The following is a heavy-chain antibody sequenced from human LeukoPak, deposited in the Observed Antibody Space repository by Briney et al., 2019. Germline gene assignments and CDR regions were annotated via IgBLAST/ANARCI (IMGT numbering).Heavy chain of an antibody. CDR2: ISGSGGST. CDR3: ARVPITIFGVRPPAPV. V-gene: IGHV3-23*01. J-gene: IGHJ4*02. Sequence: PGGSLRLSCAASGFTFSSYGMSWVRQAPGKGLEWVSAISGSGGSTYYADSVKGRFTISRDNSKNTLYLQMNSLRAEDTAVYYCARVPITIFGVRPPAPVWGQGTLVTVSS. CDR1: GFTFSSYG. D-gene: IGHD3-3*01.